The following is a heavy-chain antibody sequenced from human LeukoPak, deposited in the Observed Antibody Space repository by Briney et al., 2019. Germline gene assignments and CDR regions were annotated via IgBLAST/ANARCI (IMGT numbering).Heavy chain of an antibody. CDR1: GGSFSGYY. CDR2: INHSGST. V-gene: IGHV4-34*01. Sequence: SETLSLTCAVDGGSFSGYYWSWIRQPPGKGLEWIGEINHSGSTNYNPSLKSRVTISVDTSKNQFSLKLSSVTAADTAVYYCARGPHVTTVTAPFDYWGQGTLVTVSS. CDR3: ARGPHVTTVTAPFDY. D-gene: IGHD4-17*01. J-gene: IGHJ4*02.